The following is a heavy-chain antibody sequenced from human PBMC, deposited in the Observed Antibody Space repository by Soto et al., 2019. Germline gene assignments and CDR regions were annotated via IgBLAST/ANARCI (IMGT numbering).Heavy chain of an antibody. J-gene: IGHJ6*02. Sequence: GGSLRLSCAASGFTFSSYAMHWVRQAPGKGLEWVAVISYDGSNKYYADSVKGRFTISRDNSKNTLYLQMNSLRAEDTAVYYCAREIYCTNGVCGGMDVWGQGTTVTVSS. CDR3: AREIYCTNGVCGGMDV. CDR1: GFTFSSYA. CDR2: ISYDGSNK. D-gene: IGHD2-8*01. V-gene: IGHV3-30-3*01.